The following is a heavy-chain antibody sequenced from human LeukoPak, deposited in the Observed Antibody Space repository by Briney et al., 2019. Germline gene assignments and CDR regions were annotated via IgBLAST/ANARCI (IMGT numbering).Heavy chain of an antibody. D-gene: IGHD6-13*01. CDR2: IYYSGST. J-gene: IGHJ3*02. V-gene: IGHV4-61*05. CDR1: GGSISSSSYY. CDR3: AREDSIAAAGLDAFDI. Sequence: PSETLSLTCTVSGGSISSSSYYWGWIRQPPGKGLEWIGYIYYSGSTNYNPSLKSRVTISVDTSKNQFSLKLSSVTAADTAVYYCAREDSIAAAGLDAFDIWGQGTMVTVSS.